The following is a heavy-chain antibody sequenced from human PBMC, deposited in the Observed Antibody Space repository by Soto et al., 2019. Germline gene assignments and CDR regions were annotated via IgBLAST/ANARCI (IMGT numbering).Heavy chain of an antibody. D-gene: IGHD3-3*01. CDR2: ISSSSSYI. J-gene: IGHJ6*04. CDR3: VRILEWSQWDV. CDR1: GFTFSNAW. Sequence: PXXSLRLSCAASGFTFSNAWMHWVPQAPGKGLEWVSSISSSSSYIYYADSVKGRFTISRDNAKNSLYLQMNSLRAEDTAVYYCVRILEWSQWDVWGKGTTVTVSS. V-gene: IGHV3-21*01.